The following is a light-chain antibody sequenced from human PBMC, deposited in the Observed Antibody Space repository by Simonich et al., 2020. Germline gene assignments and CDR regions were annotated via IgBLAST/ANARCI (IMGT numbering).Light chain of an antibody. Sequence: NFMLTQPHSVSESPGKTVTISCTRSSGSIASNYVQWYQQRPGSSPTTVIYEDNPSPSGVPDRFSGSIDSSSNSASRTISGLKTEDEADYYCQSYDSSSGVFGGGTKLTVL. CDR2: EDN. CDR1: SGSIASNY. V-gene: IGLV6-57*01. CDR3: QSYDSSSGV. J-gene: IGLJ3*02.